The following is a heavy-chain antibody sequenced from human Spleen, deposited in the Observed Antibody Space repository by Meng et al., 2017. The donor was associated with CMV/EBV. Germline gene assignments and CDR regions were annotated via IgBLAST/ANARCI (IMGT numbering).Heavy chain of an antibody. J-gene: IGHJ4*02. CDR2: INPNSGGT. CDR1: GYTFTGYY. CDR3: ARGDYGDSAFDY. V-gene: IGHV1-2*02. Sequence: QAHAVRCGGEVKEPGSSGQVHCKASGYTFTGYYMHWVRQAPGQGLEWMGWINPNSGGTNYAQKFQGRVTMTRDTSISTAYMELSRLRSDDTAVYYCARGDYGDSAFDYWGQGTLVTVSS. D-gene: IGHD4-17*01.